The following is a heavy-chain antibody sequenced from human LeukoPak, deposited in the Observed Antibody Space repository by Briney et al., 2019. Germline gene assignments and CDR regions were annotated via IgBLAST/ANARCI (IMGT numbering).Heavy chain of an antibody. CDR2: IKQDGSEK. Sequence: PGGSLRLSCAASGFTFSSYWMSWVRQAPGKGLEGVANIKQDGSEKYYVDSVKGRFTISRDNAKNSLYLQMNSLRAEDTAVYYCARDQELRYFDWLCKNSSPHYYYYYMDVWGKGTTVTVSS. D-gene: IGHD3-9*01. CDR1: GFTFSSYW. J-gene: IGHJ6*03. V-gene: IGHV3-7*01. CDR3: ARDQELRYFDWLCKNSSPHYYYYYMDV.